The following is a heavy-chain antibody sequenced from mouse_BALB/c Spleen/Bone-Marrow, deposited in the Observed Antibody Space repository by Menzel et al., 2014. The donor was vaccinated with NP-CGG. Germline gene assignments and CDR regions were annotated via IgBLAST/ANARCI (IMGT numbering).Heavy chain of an antibody. CDR3: ARQSYYGKGDY. CDR1: GFDFSRYW. V-gene: IGHV4-1*02. CDR2: INPDSSTI. D-gene: IGHD2-1*01. Sequence: EVKVVESGGGLVQPGGSLKLSCAASGFDFSRYWMSWVRQAPGKGLEWIGEINPDSSTINYTPSLKDKFIISRDNPKNTLSLQMSKVRSEDTALYYSARQSYYGKGDYWGQGTTLTVSS. J-gene: IGHJ2*01.